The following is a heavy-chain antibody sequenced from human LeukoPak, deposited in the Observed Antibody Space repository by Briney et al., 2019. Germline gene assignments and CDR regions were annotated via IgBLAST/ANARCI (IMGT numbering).Heavy chain of an antibody. J-gene: IGHJ4*02. Sequence: GGSLRLSCAASGFTFSSYSMIWVRQAPGKGLEWVSSITSSSIYIYYADSLKGRFTISRDNAKNSLYLQMNSLRAEDTAVYYCAREHYYDSSGYPYYFDYWGQGTLVTVSS. CDR3: AREHYYDSSGYPYYFDY. CDR2: ITSSSIYI. V-gene: IGHV3-21*01. D-gene: IGHD3-22*01. CDR1: GFTFSSYS.